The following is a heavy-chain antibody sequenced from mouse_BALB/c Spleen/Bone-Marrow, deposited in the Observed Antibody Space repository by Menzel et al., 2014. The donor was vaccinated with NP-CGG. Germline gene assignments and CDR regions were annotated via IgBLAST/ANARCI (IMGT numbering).Heavy chain of an antibody. CDR3: ARGNYGNYGAMDY. J-gene: IGHJ4*01. D-gene: IGHD2-1*01. CDR2: ISDGGSYT. CDR1: GFTFGDYY. Sequence: EVKVVESGGGLVKPGGSLKLSCAASGFTFGDYYMYWVRQTPEKRLEWVATISDGGSYTYYPDSVKGRFTISRDNAKNNLYLQMSSLKSEDTAMYYCARGNYGNYGAMDYWGQGTSVTVSS. V-gene: IGHV5-4*02.